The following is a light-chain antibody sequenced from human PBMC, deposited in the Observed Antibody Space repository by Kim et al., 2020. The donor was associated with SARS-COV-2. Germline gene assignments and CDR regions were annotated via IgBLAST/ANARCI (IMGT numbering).Light chain of an antibody. J-gene: IGKJ2*01. V-gene: IGKV1-5*03. CDR1: ENIGSW. Sequence: VGDRGTITCRESENIGSWLDWYQQKPGRATSLLIYQAETIESGVTKRWCGSGAGTEFSHSITRLQPDDLATYYCQHDSRFPYNVGQGTKLE. CDR3: QHDSRFPYN. CDR2: QAE.